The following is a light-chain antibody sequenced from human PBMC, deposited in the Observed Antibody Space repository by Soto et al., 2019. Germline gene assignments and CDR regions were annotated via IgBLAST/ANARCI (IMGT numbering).Light chain of an antibody. CDR1: QSVSNTY. CDR3: QPYGSSRST. CDR2: AAS. J-gene: IGKJ1*01. V-gene: IGKV3-20*01. Sequence: IVLTRCPHTQYMFQGERATLSCRASQSVSNTYLAWYQQKPGQAPRPLISAASTRATGTPDRFSGSGSGTDFTLTISRLEPEDFAIYYCQPYGSSRSTFGQGTKVDIK.